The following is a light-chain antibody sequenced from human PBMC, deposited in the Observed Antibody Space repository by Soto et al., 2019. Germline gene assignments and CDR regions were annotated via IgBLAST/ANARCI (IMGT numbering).Light chain of an antibody. CDR3: AAWDDSLSAV. CDR1: SSNIGSGY. J-gene: IGLJ3*02. V-gene: IGLV1-47*01. CDR2: RSN. Sequence: QSVLTQPPSASGTPGQRVTISCSGSSSNIGSGYVYWYHQLPGTAPKVLIYRSNQRPSGVPDRISGSRSGTSASLAISGLRSDDEAEYYCAAWDDSLSAVFGGGTKLTVL.